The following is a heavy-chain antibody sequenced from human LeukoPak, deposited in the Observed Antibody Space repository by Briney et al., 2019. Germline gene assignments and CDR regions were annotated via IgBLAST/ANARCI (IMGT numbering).Heavy chain of an antibody. CDR3: ARVGKYYYDSSAPYYYGMDV. Sequence: SETLSLTCAVYGGSFSGYYWSWIRQPPGKGLEWIGEINHSGSINYNPSLKSRVTMSVDTSKNQFSLKLSSVTAADTAVYYCARVGKYYYDSSAPYYYGMDVWGQGTTVTVSS. CDR2: INHSGSI. J-gene: IGHJ6*02. V-gene: IGHV4-34*01. D-gene: IGHD3-22*01. CDR1: GGSFSGYY.